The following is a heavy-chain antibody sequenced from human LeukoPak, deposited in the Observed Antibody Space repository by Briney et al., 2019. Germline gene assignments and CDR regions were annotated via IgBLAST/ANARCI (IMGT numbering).Heavy chain of an antibody. D-gene: IGHD2-21*02. CDR1: GFTFSSFA. J-gene: IGHJ4*02. CDR3: ARSLAQCGGDCYSNWGY. V-gene: IGHV3-23*01. CDR2: ISGAGGNT. Sequence: GGSLRLSCAASGFTFSSFAMSWVRQAPGKGLEWVSAISGAGGNTYYSDSVRGRFTISRDNSKNTLHLQMNSLRAEDTAVYYCARSLAQCGGDCYSNWGYWGQGTLVTVSP.